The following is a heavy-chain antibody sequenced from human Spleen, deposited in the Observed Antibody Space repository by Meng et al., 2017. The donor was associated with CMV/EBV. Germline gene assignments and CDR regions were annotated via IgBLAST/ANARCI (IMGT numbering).Heavy chain of an antibody. V-gene: IGHV4-39*07. D-gene: IGHD5-24*01. CDR1: GGSISSSSYY. Sequence: GSLRLSCTVSGGSISSSSYYWGWIRQPPGKGLEWIGSIYYSGSTYYNPSLKSRVTISVDTSKNQFSLKLSSVTAADTAVYYCARGEQMAPEGYWGQGTLVTVSS. CDR2: IYYSGST. CDR3: ARGEQMAPEGY. J-gene: IGHJ4*02.